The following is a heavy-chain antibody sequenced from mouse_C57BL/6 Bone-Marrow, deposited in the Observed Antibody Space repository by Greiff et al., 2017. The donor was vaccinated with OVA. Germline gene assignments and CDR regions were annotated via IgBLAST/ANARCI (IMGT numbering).Heavy chain of an antibody. CDR1: GFNIKDDY. V-gene: IGHV14-4*01. CDR2: IDPENGDT. CDR3: TTYYGSSYWYFDV. J-gene: IGHJ1*03. D-gene: IGHD1-1*01. Sequence: EVKLQQSGAELVRPGASVKLSCTASGFNIKDDYMHWVKQRPEQGLEWIGWIDPENGDTEYASKFQGKATITADTSSNTAYLQLSSLTSEDTAVYYCTTYYGSSYWYFDVWGTGTTVTVSS.